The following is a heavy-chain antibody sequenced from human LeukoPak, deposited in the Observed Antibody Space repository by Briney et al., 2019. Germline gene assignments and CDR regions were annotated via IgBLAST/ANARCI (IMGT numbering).Heavy chain of an antibody. Sequence: TGGSLRLSCAASGFTFSSYWMHWVRQAPGKGLEWVSGISGSGGSTYYADSAKGRFTISRDNSKNTLYLQMNSLRAEDTAVYYCAKDRIFLGSGAGTIDYWGQGTLVTVSS. CDR3: AKDRIFLGSGAGTIDY. J-gene: IGHJ4*02. V-gene: IGHV3-23*01. D-gene: IGHD6-19*01. CDR1: GFTFSSYW. CDR2: ISGSGGST.